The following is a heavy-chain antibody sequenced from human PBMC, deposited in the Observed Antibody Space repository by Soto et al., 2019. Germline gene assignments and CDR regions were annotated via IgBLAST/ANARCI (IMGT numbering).Heavy chain of an antibody. Sequence: GGSLRLSCAASGFTFSSYGMHWVRQAPGKGLEWVAVIWYDGSNKYYADSVKGRFTISRDNSKNTLYLQMNSLRAEDTAVYYCARDQFYYYYYMDVWGKGTTVTVSS. V-gene: IGHV3-33*01. CDR3: ARDQFYYYYYMDV. J-gene: IGHJ6*03. CDR2: IWYDGSNK. CDR1: GFTFSSYG.